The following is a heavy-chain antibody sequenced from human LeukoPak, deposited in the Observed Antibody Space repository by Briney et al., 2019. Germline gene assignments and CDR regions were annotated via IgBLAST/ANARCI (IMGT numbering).Heavy chain of an antibody. CDR2: INPNSGGT. CDR3: ARAGRRPNIVVVAAAMRSWFDP. Sequence: ASVKVSCKASGYTFTGYYMHWVRQAPGQGLEWMGRINPNSGGTNYAQKFQGRVTMTRDTSISTAYMELSRLRSDDTAVYYCARAGRRPNIVVVAAAMRSWFDPWGLRTLVTVSS. D-gene: IGHD2-2*01. CDR1: GYTFTGYY. V-gene: IGHV1-2*06. J-gene: IGHJ5*02.